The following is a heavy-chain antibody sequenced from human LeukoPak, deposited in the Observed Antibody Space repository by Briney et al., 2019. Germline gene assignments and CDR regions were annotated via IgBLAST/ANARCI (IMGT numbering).Heavy chain of an antibody. D-gene: IGHD4-11*01. CDR3: ARDLNSVTTSYYYYGMDV. V-gene: IGHV3-21*01. CDR2: ISSSSSYI. CDR1: GFTFSSYS. Sequence: GGSLRLSCAASGFTFSSYSMNWVRQAPGKGLEWVSSISSSSSYIYYADSVKGRFTISRDNAKNSLYLQMNSLRAENTAVYYCARDLNSVTTSYYYYGMDVWGQGTTVTVSS. J-gene: IGHJ6*02.